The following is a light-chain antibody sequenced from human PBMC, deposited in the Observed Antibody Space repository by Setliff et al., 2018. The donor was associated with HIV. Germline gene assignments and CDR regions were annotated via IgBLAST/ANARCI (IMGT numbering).Light chain of an antibody. CDR3: CSYASNRARV. Sequence: QSALTQPASVSGSPGQSIPIPCTGTSSDVVGYDSVSWYQQHPGKAPKLLIYDVNNRPSGVSYRFSGSKSGNTASLTISALQADDDADYYCCSYASNRARVFGTGTKGTVL. J-gene: IGLJ1*01. V-gene: IGLV2-14*03. CDR1: SSDVVGYDS. CDR2: DVN.